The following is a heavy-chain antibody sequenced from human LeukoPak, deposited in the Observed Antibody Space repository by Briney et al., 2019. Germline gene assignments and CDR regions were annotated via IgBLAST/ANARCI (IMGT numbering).Heavy chain of an antibody. CDR3: ARAPSSGATYFDY. J-gene: IGHJ4*02. CDR1: GGSISSFY. V-gene: IGHV4-4*07. Sequence: SETLSLTCTASGGSISSFYWNWVRQPAGKGLEWIGRIHSSGSTHYNPSLRSRVTVSVDTSRNQFSLKLSSVSAADTAVYYCARAPSSGATYFDYWGQGTLVTVSS. CDR2: IHSSGST. D-gene: IGHD1-26*01.